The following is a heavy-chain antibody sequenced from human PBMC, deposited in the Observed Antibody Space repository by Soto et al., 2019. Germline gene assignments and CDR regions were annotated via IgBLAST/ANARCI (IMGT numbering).Heavy chain of an antibody. J-gene: IGHJ6*04. Sequence: HVQLQESGPGLVKPSQTLSLTCTVSVCSLSSGGYYWSWIRQHPGKGLELIGNIYYRGSTYYNPPLKGRVTISVDSSTNPLTRKLSSVTAADTALYYCARELRIRGFYGMDVWGKGTTVTVSS. CDR3: ARELRIRGFYGMDV. CDR2: IYYRGST. V-gene: IGHV4-31*03. CDR1: VCSLSSGGYY. D-gene: IGHD3-10*01.